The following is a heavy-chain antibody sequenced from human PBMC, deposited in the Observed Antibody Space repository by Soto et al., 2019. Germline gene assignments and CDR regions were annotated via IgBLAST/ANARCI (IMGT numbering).Heavy chain of an antibody. CDR2: IIPIFAKV. V-gene: IGHV1-69*01. D-gene: IGHD5-18*01. CDR3: ARGGRGYSSAPRYYFDY. Sequence: QVQLVQSGSEVKKPGSSVKVSCKASGGSFSSNPISWVRQAPGQGLEWMAGIIPIFAKVHYAQKFQGRVTIPADESTSTAYMELTSLRSEATAVYFCARGGRGYSSAPRYYFDYWGQGTLVTVSS. CDR1: GGSFSSNP. J-gene: IGHJ4*02.